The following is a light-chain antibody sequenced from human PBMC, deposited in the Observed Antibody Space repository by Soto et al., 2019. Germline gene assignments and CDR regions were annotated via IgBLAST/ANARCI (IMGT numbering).Light chain of an antibody. J-gene: IGKJ2*01. CDR2: WAS. CDR3: QRYYRTPPYT. Sequence: DIVMTQSPDSLAVSLGERATINCKSSQNVLYKSNNENYLAWFQQKPGQPPKLLIYWASTRKSGVPDRFTGSGSGSDFTLTISSLQAEDVAVYYCQRYYRTPPYTFGQGTKLEI. CDR1: QNVLYKSNNENY. V-gene: IGKV4-1*01.